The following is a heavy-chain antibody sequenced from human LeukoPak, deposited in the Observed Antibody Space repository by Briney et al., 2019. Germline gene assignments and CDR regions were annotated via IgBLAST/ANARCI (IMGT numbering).Heavy chain of an antibody. J-gene: IGHJ5*02. CDR3: ARAVAKKEWFDP. CDR2: IGTVGDA. Sequence: GGSLRLSCAASGFSFSSYDMHWVRQVTGKGLEWVSGIGTVGDAYYVSSVKGRFTISRENAKNTLYLQMNSLRAGDTAVYYCARAVAKKEWFDPWGQGTLVTVSS. D-gene: IGHD5-12*01. V-gene: IGHV3-13*01. CDR1: GFSFSSYD.